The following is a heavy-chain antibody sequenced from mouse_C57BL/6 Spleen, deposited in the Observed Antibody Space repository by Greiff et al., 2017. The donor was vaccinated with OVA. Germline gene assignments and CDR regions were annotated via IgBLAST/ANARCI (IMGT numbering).Heavy chain of an antibody. CDR2: ISSGSSTI. V-gene: IGHV5-17*01. CDR3: AHTVENLMDY. D-gene: IGHD1-1*01. J-gene: IGHJ4*01. Sequence: EVNVVESGGGLVKPGGSLKLSCAASGFTFSDYGMHWVRQAPEKGLEWVAYISSGSSTIYYADTVKGRFTISRDNAKNTLFLQMTSLRSEDTAMYYCAHTVENLMDYWGQGTSVTGSS. CDR1: GFTFSDYG.